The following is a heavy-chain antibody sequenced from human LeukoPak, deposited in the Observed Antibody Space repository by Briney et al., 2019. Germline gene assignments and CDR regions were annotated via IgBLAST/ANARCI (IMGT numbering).Heavy chain of an antibody. CDR1: GGSISINDCY. D-gene: IGHD3-10*01. V-gene: IGHV4-30-4*01. J-gene: IGHJ3*02. CDR3: ARRFTMVRGTRRDGFDI. CDR2: IYYSGST. Sequence: SETLSLTCTVSGGSISINDCYWSWIRQTPGKGLEWVGYIYYSGSTYYNPSLKSRVTISVDTSKNQFSLKLTSVTAADTAVYYCARRFTMVRGTRRDGFDIWGQGTMVTVSS.